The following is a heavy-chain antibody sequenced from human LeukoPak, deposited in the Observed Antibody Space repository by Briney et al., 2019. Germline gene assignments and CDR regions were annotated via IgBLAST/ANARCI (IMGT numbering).Heavy chain of an antibody. CDR2: IYYSGST. CDR1: GGSISSYY. J-gene: IGHJ4*02. CDR3: ARGYSSSWYPAY. V-gene: IGHV4-59*01. Sequence: SETLSLTCTVSGGSISSYYWSWIRQPPGKGLEWIGYIYYSGSTNCNPSLKSRVTISVGTSKNQFSLKLSSVTAADTAVYYCARGYSSSWYPAYWGQGTLVTVSS. D-gene: IGHD6-13*01.